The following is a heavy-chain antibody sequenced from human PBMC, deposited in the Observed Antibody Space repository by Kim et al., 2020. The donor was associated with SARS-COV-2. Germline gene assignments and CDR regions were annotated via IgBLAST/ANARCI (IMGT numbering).Heavy chain of an antibody. CDR3: ARDLEPEGIAVAGTTWFDP. D-gene: IGHD6-19*01. CDR1: GFTFDDYG. J-gene: IGHJ5*02. V-gene: IGHV3-20*01. CDR2: INWNGGST. Sequence: GGSLRLSCAASGFTFDDYGMSWVRQAPGKGLEWVSGINWNGGSTGYADSVKGRFTISRDNAKNSLYLQMNSLRAEDTALYHCARDLEPEGIAVAGTTWFDPWGQGTLVTVSS.